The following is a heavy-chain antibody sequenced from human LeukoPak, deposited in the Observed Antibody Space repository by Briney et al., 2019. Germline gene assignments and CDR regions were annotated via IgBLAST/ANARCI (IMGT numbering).Heavy chain of an antibody. Sequence: SETLSLTCTVSGGSISSYYWSWIRQPPGKGLEWTGYIYYSGSTYYNPSLKSRVTISVDTSKNQFSLKLSSVTAADTAVYYCARDRVLGDYVWGSYRQGDAFDIWGQGTMVTVSS. CDR1: GGSISSYY. D-gene: IGHD3-16*02. CDR2: IYYSGST. V-gene: IGHV4-59*12. CDR3: ARDRVLGDYVWGSYRQGDAFDI. J-gene: IGHJ3*02.